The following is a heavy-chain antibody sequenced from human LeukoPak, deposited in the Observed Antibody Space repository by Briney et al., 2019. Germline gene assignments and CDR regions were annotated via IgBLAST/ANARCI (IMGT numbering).Heavy chain of an antibody. CDR3: ARVSGRTSGGSAWFDP. D-gene: IGHD1-26*01. CDR2: INWNGGRI. Sequence: SGGSLRLSCAASGFSLDEYGMSWVRQAPGKGLEWVSGINWNGGRIDYADSVKGRCTIARDNAKNSLSLQMNSLRAADTAFYYCARVSGRTSGGSAWFDPWGQGTLVTVSS. CDR1: GFSLDEYG. J-gene: IGHJ5*02. V-gene: IGHV3-20*04.